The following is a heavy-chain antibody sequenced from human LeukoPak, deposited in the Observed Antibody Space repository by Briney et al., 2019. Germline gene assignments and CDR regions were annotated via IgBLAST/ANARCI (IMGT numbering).Heavy chain of an antibody. CDR3: ARDQGSMIVVRTTNWYFDL. Sequence: PGRCLRPSRAPAASTLSNYWTSSVRQAPGKGLEWLANINKEGREINYALSVNDRLTTSTANGKNSLYLQINSRRADDTAVYYCARDQGSMIVVRTTNWYFDLWGRGTLVTVSS. CDR2: INKEGREI. V-gene: IGHV3-7*01. CDR1: ASTLSNYW. D-gene: IGHD3-22*01. J-gene: IGHJ2*01.